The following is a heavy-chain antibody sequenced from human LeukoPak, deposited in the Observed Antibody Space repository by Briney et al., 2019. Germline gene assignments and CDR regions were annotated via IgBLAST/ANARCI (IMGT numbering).Heavy chain of an antibody. CDR1: GFTFSNYA. CDR3: AKWGDYDVLTGYYVSDY. J-gene: IGHJ4*02. CDR2: STGRGGNT. D-gene: IGHD3-9*01. Sequence: ASLRLSCAASGFTFSNYAMSWVREAPGKGLEWVSASTGRGGNTYYADSVKGRFTISRDNSQNPVLLQMNSLRAEDTAAYYCAKWGDYDVLTGYYVSDYWGQGTLVTVPS. V-gene: IGHV3-23*01.